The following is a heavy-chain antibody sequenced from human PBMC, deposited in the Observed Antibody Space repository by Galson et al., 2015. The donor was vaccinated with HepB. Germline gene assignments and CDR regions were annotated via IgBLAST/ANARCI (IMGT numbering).Heavy chain of an antibody. CDR1: GFTFTAYA. D-gene: IGHD3-10*01. Sequence: SLRLSCAASGFTFTAYAMSWVRQAPGKGLEWVSSLSGSSGNTYYADSVRGRFTISRDTSTNTLFLQMNSLRAEDTALYYCAKAIWFGDPNMDVWGKGTTVTVSS. CDR2: LSGSSGNT. CDR3: AKAIWFGDPNMDV. J-gene: IGHJ6*03. V-gene: IGHV3-23*01.